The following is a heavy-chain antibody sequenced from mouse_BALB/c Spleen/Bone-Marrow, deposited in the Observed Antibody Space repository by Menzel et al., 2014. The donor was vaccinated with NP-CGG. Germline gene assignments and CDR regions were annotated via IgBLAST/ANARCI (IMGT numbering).Heavy chain of an antibody. Sequence: LQESGAELVKPGASVKLSCKASGYTFTSYYMYWVKQRPGQGLEWFGEINPSNGGTNFNEKFKNKATLTVDKSSSTAYMQLSSLTSEDSAVYYCSRGRRDALDYWCQGTSVTVSS. V-gene: IGHV1S81*02. J-gene: IGHJ4*01. CDR3: SRGRRDALDY. CDR2: INPSNGGT. CDR1: GYTFTSYY.